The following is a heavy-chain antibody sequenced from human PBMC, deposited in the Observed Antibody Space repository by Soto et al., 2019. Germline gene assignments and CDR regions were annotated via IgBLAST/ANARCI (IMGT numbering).Heavy chain of an antibody. J-gene: IGHJ6*02. CDR3: ARYRDRYCTNGVCSTHYYYGMDV. CDR2: INAGNGNT. CDR1: GYTFTSYA. V-gene: IGHV1-3*01. D-gene: IGHD2-8*01. Sequence: GASVKVSCKASGYTFTSYAMHWVRQAPGQRLEWMGWINAGNGNTKYSQKFQGRVTITRDTSASTAYMELSSLRSEDTAVYYCARYRDRYCTNGVCSTHYYYGMDVWGQGTTVTVSS.